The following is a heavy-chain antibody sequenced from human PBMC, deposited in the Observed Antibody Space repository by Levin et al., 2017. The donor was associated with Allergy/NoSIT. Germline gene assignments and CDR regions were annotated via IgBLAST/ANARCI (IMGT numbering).Heavy chain of an antibody. V-gene: IGHV3-7*01. CDR1: GFTFSTYW. Sequence: PGGSLRLSCAASGFTFSTYWMSWVRQAPGKGLEWVANIKTDGSAKFYVDSVKGRFTISRDNAKNSLNLQMNSLRAEDTAVYYCSRAEDYWGQGTLVTVSS. J-gene: IGHJ4*02. CDR2: IKTDGSAK. CDR3: SRAEDY.